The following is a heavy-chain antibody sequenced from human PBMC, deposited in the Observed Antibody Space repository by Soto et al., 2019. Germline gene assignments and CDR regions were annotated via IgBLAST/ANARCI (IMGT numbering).Heavy chain of an antibody. Sequence: QVQLVESGGGVVQPGRSLRLSCAASGYTFSSHGMHWVRQAPGKGLEWVAVIWYDGSKKYYAGSVKGRFTISRDDSKNTLYLEMNSLRAEDTVGYYCARDPASSMDVWGQGTTVIVSS. J-gene: IGHJ6*02. CDR2: IWYDGSKK. CDR3: ARDPASSMDV. V-gene: IGHV3-33*01. CDR1: GYTFSSHG. D-gene: IGHD6-25*01.